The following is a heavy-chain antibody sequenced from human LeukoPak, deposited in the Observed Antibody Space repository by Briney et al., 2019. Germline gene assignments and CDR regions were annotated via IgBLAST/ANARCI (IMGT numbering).Heavy chain of an antibody. D-gene: IGHD3-22*01. CDR1: GGTFSSYA. CDR2: IIPIFGTA. V-gene: IGHV1-69*05. Sequence: SVKVSCKASGGTFSSYAISWVRQAPGQGLEWMGGIIPIFGTANYAQKFQGRVTITTDESTSTAYMELSSLRSEDTAVYYCARNWYDSSGYLPYYSDYWGQGTLVTVSS. J-gene: IGHJ4*02. CDR3: ARNWYDSSGYLPYYSDY.